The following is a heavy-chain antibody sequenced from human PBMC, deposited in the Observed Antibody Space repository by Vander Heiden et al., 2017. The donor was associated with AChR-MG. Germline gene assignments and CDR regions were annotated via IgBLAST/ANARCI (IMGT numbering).Heavy chain of an antibody. V-gene: IGHV3-23*01. J-gene: IGHJ4*02. D-gene: IGHD3-10*02. CDR3: AKDIFGANPYGTMSTVDY. CDR1: GFTSSSYA. Sequence: EVQLLESGGGLVQPGGSLRLSCAASGFTSSSYAMNCVRQAPGKGLEWVSGSSGSGGSTYYADSVKGLFTISRDNSKNTLYLQMNSLRAEDTAIYYCAKDIFGANPYGTMSTVDYWGQGTLVTVSS. CDR2: SSGSGGST.